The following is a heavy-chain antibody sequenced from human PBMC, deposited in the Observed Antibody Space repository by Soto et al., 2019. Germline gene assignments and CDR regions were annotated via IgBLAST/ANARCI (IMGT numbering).Heavy chain of an antibody. CDR2: IYYSGST. V-gene: IGHV4-39*01. CDR3: ARRRYYDFWSGNDSPSGYFDY. J-gene: IGHJ4*02. Sequence: SETLSLTCTVSGGSISSSSYYWGWIRQPPGKGLEWIGSIYYSGSTYYNPSLKSRVTISVDTSKNQFSLKLSSVTAADTAVYYCARRRYYDFWSGNDSPSGYFDYWGQGTLLTVSS. D-gene: IGHD3-3*01. CDR1: GGSISSSSYY.